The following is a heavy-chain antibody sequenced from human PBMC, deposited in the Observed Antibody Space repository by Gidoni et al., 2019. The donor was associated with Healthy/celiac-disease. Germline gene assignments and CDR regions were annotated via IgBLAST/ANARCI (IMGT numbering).Heavy chain of an antibody. J-gene: IGHJ4*02. D-gene: IGHD3-10*01. CDR1: GGSISSSGYY. Sequence: QLQLQESGPGLVKPSETLSLTCTVSGGSISSSGYYWGWIRQPPGKGLEWIGSIYYSGSTYYNPSLKSRVTISVDTSKNQFSLKLSSVTAADTAVYYCARPYGSGSYFVGYWGQGTLVTVSS. V-gene: IGHV4-39*01. CDR2: IYYSGST. CDR3: ARPYGSGSYFVGY.